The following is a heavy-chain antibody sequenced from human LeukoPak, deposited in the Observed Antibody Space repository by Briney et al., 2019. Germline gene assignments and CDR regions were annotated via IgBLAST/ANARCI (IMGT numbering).Heavy chain of an antibody. V-gene: IGHV4-59*01. CDR2: IYYSGST. Sequence: SETLSLTCTVSGGSISSYYWSWIRQPPGKGLEWIGYIYYSGSTNYNPSLKSRVTISVDTSKNQVSLKLSSVTAADTAVYYCARVRDYYDSSGYYPDYWGQGTLVTVSS. CDR3: ARVRDYYDSSGYYPDY. CDR1: GGSISSYY. D-gene: IGHD3-22*01. J-gene: IGHJ4*02.